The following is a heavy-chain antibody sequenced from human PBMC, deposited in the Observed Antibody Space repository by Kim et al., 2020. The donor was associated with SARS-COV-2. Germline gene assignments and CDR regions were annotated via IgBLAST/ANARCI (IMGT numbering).Heavy chain of an antibody. Sequence: ASVKVSCKASGYTFTSYYMHWVRQAPGQGLEWMGIINPSGGSTSYAQKFQGRVTMTRDTSTSTVYMELSSLRSEDTAVYYCARMLNPEPPPHSGWYDYWGQGTLVTVSS. CDR1: GYTFTSYY. J-gene: IGHJ4*02. V-gene: IGHV1-46*01. D-gene: IGHD6-19*01. CDR3: ARMLNPEPPPHSGWYDY. CDR2: INPSGGST.